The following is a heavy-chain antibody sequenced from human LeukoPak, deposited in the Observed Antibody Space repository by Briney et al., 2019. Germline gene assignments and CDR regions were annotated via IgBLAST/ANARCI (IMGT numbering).Heavy chain of an antibody. V-gene: IGHV3-30*02. Sequence: GGSLRLSCAASGFSFSSYGMHWVRQAPGKGLEWVSFIRYDGNNKDYADSVKGRFTISRDNSKNTLCLQMNSLIPEDTAVYYCARQYISGQWYFDYWGQGTLVTVSS. CDR2: IRYDGNNK. D-gene: IGHD5-18*01. CDR1: GFSFSSYG. CDR3: ARQYISGQWYFDY. J-gene: IGHJ4*02.